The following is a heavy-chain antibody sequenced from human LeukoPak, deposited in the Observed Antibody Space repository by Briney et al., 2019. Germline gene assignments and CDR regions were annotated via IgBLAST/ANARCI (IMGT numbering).Heavy chain of an antibody. CDR2: ISRTGNSI. D-gene: IGHD3-10*01. Sequence: GGSLRLSCAASGFTPSSYEMNWVRLAPGKGLEWISYISRTGNSIYYADSVKGRFTISRDSAKNSLYLQMSSLRAEDTAIYYCVRVFGSGSGKYYADYWGQGTLVTVSS. CDR1: GFTPSSYE. V-gene: IGHV3-48*03. J-gene: IGHJ4*02. CDR3: VRVFGSGSGKYYADY.